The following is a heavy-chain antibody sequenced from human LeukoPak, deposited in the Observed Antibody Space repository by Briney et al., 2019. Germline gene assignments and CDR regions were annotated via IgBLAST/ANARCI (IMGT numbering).Heavy chain of an antibody. V-gene: IGHV4-34*01. CDR1: GGSFSGYY. Sequence: SETLSLTCAVYGGSFSGYYWSWIRQPPGKGLEWIGEINHSGSTNYNPSLKSRVTISVDTSKNQFSLKLSSVTAADTAVCYCARGWRSYTGVFDYWGQGTLVTVSS. CDR2: INHSGST. J-gene: IGHJ4*02. D-gene: IGHD1-26*01. CDR3: ARGWRSYTGVFDY.